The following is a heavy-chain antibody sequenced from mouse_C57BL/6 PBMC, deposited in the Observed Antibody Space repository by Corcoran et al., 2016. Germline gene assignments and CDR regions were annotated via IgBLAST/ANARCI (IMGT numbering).Heavy chain of an antibody. CDR3: ARWLLRLYAMDY. D-gene: IGHD2-3*01. CDR1: GYTFTDYN. CDR2: INPNNGGT. V-gene: IGHV1-18*01. J-gene: IGHJ4*01. Sequence: EVQLQQSGPELVKPGASVKIPCKASGYTFTDYNMDWVKQSHGKSLEWIGDINPNNGGTIYNQKFKGKATLTVDKSSSTAYMELRSLTSEDTAVYYCARWLLRLYAMDYWGQGTSVTVSS.